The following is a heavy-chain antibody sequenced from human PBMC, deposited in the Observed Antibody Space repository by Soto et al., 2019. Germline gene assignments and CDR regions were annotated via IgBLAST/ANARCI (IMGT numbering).Heavy chain of an antibody. V-gene: IGHV3-7*03. D-gene: IGHD6-6*01. CDR3: ARELYSSSSVFDY. J-gene: IGHJ4*02. Sequence: GGSLRLSCAASGFTFSAYWMSWVRQAPGKGLEWVANIKQDGSEKYYVDSVKGRFTISRDNPKNSVYLQMNSLRAEDTAVYYCARELYSSSSVFDYWGQGTLVTVSS. CDR2: IKQDGSEK. CDR1: GFTFSAYW.